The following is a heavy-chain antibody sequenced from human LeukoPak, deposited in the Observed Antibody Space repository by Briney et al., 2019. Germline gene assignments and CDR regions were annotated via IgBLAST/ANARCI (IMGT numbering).Heavy chain of an antibody. V-gene: IGHV3-23*01. J-gene: IGHJ4*02. CDR3: AKALFGYSSSWYVLDY. CDR2: ISGSGGST. CDR1: GFTFSSYA. Sequence: GGSLRLSCAASGFTFSSYAMSWVRQAPGKGLEWVSAISGSGGSTYYADSVKGRFTISRDNSKNTLYLQMNSLRAEDTAVYYCAKALFGYSSSWYVLDYWGQGTLVTVSS. D-gene: IGHD6-13*01.